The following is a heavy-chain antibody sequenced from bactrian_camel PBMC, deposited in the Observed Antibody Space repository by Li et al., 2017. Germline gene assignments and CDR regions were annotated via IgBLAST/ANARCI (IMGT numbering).Heavy chain of an antibody. CDR3: AAARHVYRDSSYALNYQRYND. D-gene: IGHD1*01. J-gene: IGHJ4*01. Sequence: VQLVESGGDSVEAGGSLTLSCKASGDISSNCIGWFRQIPGKEREGVTAIYTDVGSTHYADSVKGRFTISQDNAANTVYLQMNSLKPDDTGMYYCAAARHVYRDSSYALNYQRYNDWGQGTQVTVS. CDR2: IYTDVGST. V-gene: IGHV3S40*01. CDR1: GDISSNC.